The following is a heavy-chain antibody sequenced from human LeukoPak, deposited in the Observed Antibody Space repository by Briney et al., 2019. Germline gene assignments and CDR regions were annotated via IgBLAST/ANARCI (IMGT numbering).Heavy chain of an antibody. Sequence: GGSLRLSCAASGFTFSGSAMHWVRQASGKGLEWVGRIRSKANSYATAYAASVKGRFTISRDDSKNTAYLQMNSLETEDTAVYYCTRLGPGIAAAGGWFDPWGQGTLVTVSS. CDR3: TRLGPGIAAAGGWFDP. D-gene: IGHD6-13*01. CDR2: IRSKANSYAT. CDR1: GFTFSGSA. V-gene: IGHV3-73*01. J-gene: IGHJ5*02.